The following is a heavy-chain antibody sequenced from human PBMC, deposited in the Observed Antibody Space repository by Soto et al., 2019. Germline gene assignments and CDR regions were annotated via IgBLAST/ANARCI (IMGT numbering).Heavy chain of an antibody. CDR2: ISWNSGSI. D-gene: IGHD3-10*01. Sequence: GGSLRLSCAASGFTFDDYAMHWVRQAPGKGLEWVSGISWNSGSIGYADSVKGRFTISRDNAKNSLYLQMNSLRAEDTALYYWGKDFGANDVDGFDIWGQGTMVTVSS. J-gene: IGHJ3*02. CDR3: GKDFGANDVDGFDI. CDR1: GFTFDDYA. V-gene: IGHV3-9*01.